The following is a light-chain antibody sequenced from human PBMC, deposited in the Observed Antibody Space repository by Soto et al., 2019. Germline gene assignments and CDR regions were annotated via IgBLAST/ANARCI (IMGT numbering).Light chain of an antibody. J-gene: IGLJ1*01. V-gene: IGLV2-14*01. CDR2: EVT. CDR3: SSYTSTSTYV. CDR1: SSDVGGYDY. Sequence: QSVLTQTASVSGSPGQSMTISCTGTSSDVGGYDYVSWYQQHPDKAPKFMIYEVTNRPSGVSHRFSGSKSGNTASLTISGLQAEDEADYYCSSYTSTSTYVFGTGTKVTVL.